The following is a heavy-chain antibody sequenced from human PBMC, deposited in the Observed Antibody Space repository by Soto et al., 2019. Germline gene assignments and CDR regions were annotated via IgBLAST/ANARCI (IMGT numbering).Heavy chain of an antibody. CDR2: INHSGST. CDR3: ARMVRGVISYYFDY. V-gene: IGHV4-34*01. D-gene: IGHD3-10*01. J-gene: IGHJ4*02. CDR1: GGSFSGYY. Sequence: SETLSLTCPVYGGSFSGYYWSWIRQPPGKGLEWIGEINHSGSTNYNPSLKSRVTISVDTSKNQFSLKLSSVTAADTAVYYCARMVRGVISYYFDYWGQGTLVTVSS.